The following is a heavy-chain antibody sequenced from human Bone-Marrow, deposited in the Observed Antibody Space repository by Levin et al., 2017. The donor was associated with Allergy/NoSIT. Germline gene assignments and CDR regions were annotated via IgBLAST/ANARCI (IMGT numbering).Heavy chain of an antibody. J-gene: IGHJ4*02. CDR1: GFTFSDYY. Sequence: PGGSLRLSCAASGFTFSDYYMNWIRQAPGKGLEWVSYISSSGSTMWYADSVKGRFTISRDNAKNSLYLQMNSLRAEDTAIYYCARDSSSSSAGYWGQGTLVTVSS. V-gene: IGHV3-11*01. D-gene: IGHD6-6*01. CDR2: ISSSGSTM. CDR3: ARDSSSSSAGY.